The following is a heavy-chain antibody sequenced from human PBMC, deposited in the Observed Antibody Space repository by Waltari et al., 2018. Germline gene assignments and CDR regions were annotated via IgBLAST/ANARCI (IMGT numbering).Heavy chain of an antibody. CDR1: GYTFRDYY. V-gene: IGHV1-2*02. CDR2: LNPYSGGT. CDR3: AGEGAAMVIRYNYYMDV. Sequence: QVQLVQSGAEVGKPGASVKVSCKASGYTFRDYYIHWVRQAPGQGLEWMGWLNPYSGGTNYARKCQGRVTMTRDTSISTVYMELSSLRYDDRAVYYCAGEGAAMVIRYNYYMDVGGKGTTVTIAS. J-gene: IGHJ6*03. D-gene: IGHD5-18*01.